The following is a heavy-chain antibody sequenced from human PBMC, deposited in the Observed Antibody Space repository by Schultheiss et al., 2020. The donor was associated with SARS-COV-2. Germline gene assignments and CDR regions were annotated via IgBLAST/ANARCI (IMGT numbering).Heavy chain of an antibody. Sequence: GESLKISCAASGFTVSSNYMSWVRQAPGKGLEWVSSISSSSSYIYYADSVKGRFTISRDNAKNSLYLQMNSLRAEDTAVYYCARGGMAPYSSTGYWGQGTLVTVSS. CDR2: ISSSSSYI. CDR3: ARGGMAPYSSTGY. V-gene: IGHV3-21*01. J-gene: IGHJ4*02. CDR1: GFTVSSNY. D-gene: IGHD6-13*01.